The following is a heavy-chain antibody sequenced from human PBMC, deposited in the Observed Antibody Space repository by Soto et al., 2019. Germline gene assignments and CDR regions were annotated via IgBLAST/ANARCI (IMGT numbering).Heavy chain of an antibody. CDR1: GGSISSYY. Sequence: SETLSLTCTVSGGSISSYYWSWIRQPPGKGLEWIGYIYYSGSTNYNPSLKSRVTISVDTSKNQFSLKLSSVTAADTAVYYCARQVVPTARPNSYFYYMDVWGKGTTVTVSS. J-gene: IGHJ6*03. V-gene: IGHV4-59*01. CDR3: ARQVVPTARPNSYFYYMDV. CDR2: IYYSGST. D-gene: IGHD2-2*01.